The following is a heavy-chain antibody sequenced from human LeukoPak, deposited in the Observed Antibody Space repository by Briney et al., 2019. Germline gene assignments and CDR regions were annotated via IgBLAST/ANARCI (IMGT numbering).Heavy chain of an antibody. CDR1: GGSISNYY. V-gene: IGHV4-59*08. Sequence: SETLSLTCTVSGGSISNYYWNWIRQPPGKGLEWIGYIYYTGSTNYNPSLKSRVTISVDTSKNQFSLKLSSVTAADTAVYYCARVRGGYYDILTGYYREYYFDYWGQGTLVTVSS. CDR2: IYYTGST. J-gene: IGHJ4*02. CDR3: ARVRGGYYDILTGYYREYYFDY. D-gene: IGHD3-9*01.